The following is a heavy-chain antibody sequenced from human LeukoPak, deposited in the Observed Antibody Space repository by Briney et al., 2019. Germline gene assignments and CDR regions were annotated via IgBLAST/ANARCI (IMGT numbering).Heavy chain of an antibody. Sequence: GGSLRLSCAASGFMFSNYAMSWVRQAPGKGLEWVSGISGSGETTYYSDSEKGRFTISRDNSRNTLYLHMNSLRAEDTAVYYCARVQSYYDSSGYTRTMDVWGKGTTVTVSS. J-gene: IGHJ6*03. CDR1: GFMFSNYA. CDR3: ARVQSYYDSSGYTRTMDV. CDR2: ISGSGETT. V-gene: IGHV3-23*01. D-gene: IGHD3-22*01.